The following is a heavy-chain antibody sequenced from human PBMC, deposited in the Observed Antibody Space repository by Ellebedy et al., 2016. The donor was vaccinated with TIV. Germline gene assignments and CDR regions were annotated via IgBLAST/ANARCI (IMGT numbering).Heavy chain of an antibody. Sequence: PGGSLRLSXAASGFTFSSFWIHWVRQAPGKGLVWVSSINTDGSRTNYADSVKGRFTISRDNAKNTVSLQMNSLRAEDTAVYYCARSPGGGTDDYWGQGTLVTVSS. CDR1: GFTFSSFW. D-gene: IGHD2-15*01. CDR2: INTDGSRT. V-gene: IGHV3-74*01. J-gene: IGHJ4*02. CDR3: ARSPGGGTDDY.